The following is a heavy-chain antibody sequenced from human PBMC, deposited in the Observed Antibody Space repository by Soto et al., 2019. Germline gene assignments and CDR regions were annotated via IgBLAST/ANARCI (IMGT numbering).Heavy chain of an antibody. CDR1: GFTFSNAW. D-gene: IGHD3-3*01. Sequence: VQLVESGGGVVQPGRSLRLSCAASGFTFSNAWMSWVRQAPGKGLEWVGRIKSKTDGGTTDYAAPVKGRFTISRDDSKNTLYLQMNSLKTEDTAVYYCTRDFWSGYYYFDYWGQGTLVTVSS. CDR2: IKSKTDGGTT. V-gene: IGHV3-15*01. J-gene: IGHJ4*02. CDR3: TRDFWSGYYYFDY.